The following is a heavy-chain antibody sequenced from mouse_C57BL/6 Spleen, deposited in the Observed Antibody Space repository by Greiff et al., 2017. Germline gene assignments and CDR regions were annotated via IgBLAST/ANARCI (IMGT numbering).Heavy chain of an antibody. V-gene: IGHV1-69*01. Sequence: QVQLQQPGAELVMPGASVKLSCKASGYTFTSYWMHWVKQRPGQGLEWIGAIDPPDSYPSCNKKFKGKSTLTVDKSSSTAYRQLSSLTSEDSAVYYCARGKNSNFPWFAYWGQGTLVIVSA. D-gene: IGHD2-5*01. CDR3: ARGKNSNFPWFAY. CDR2: IDPPDSYP. CDR1: GYTFTSYW. J-gene: IGHJ3*01.